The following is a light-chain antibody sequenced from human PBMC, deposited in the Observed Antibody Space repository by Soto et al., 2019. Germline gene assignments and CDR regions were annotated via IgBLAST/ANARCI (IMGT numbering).Light chain of an antibody. Sequence: QSVLTQPPSVSGTPGQRVTISCSGSSSNIGKNTVNWYQQLPGTAPKLLIYTNNQRPSGVPDRFFGSKSGTSASLAISGLQSEDEADYYCSSYTSSATLVFGGGTKLTVL. CDR1: SSNIGKNT. CDR3: SSYTSSATLV. CDR2: TNN. V-gene: IGLV1-44*01. J-gene: IGLJ2*01.